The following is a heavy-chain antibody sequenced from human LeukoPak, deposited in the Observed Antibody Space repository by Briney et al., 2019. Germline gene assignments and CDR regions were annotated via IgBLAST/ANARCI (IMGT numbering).Heavy chain of an antibody. CDR1: GYTLTELS. Sequence: ASVKVSCKVSGYTLTELSMHWVRQAPGKGLEWLGRFDPEDGETLYAQKFQGRVTMTEDTSTDTAYMELSSLRSEDTAVYYCATGVLLLYYFDYWGQGTLVTVSS. CDR3: ATGVLLLYYFDY. D-gene: IGHD3-10*01. J-gene: IGHJ4*02. V-gene: IGHV1-24*01. CDR2: FDPEDGET.